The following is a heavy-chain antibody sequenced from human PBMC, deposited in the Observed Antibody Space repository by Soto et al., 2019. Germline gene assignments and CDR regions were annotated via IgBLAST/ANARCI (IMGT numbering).Heavy chain of an antibody. D-gene: IGHD3-10*01. Sequence: EVQLVESGGGLVQPGGSLRLSCAASGFTLSGRSMHWVRQAPGKGLVWVSGIDNAGTDSTYADSVKGRFTSSRDNAKNMLYLQMNRLIVEDTAVYYCARGWFGPDVWGKGTTVTVSS. CDR2: IDNAGTDS. CDR3: ARGWFGPDV. CDR1: GFTLSGRS. J-gene: IGHJ6*04. V-gene: IGHV3-74*01.